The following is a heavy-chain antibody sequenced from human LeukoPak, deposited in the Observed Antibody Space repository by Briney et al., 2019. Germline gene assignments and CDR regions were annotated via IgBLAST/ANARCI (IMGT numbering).Heavy chain of an antibody. V-gene: IGHV3-21*03. J-gene: IGHJ4*02. CDR1: GFTYSSYS. CDR3: ATTPNPYYVFWRGYYTDPYYFAY. D-gene: IGHD3-3*01. CDR2: ISSSSSYI. Sequence: GWPLRLSSAAPGFTYSSYSMNSVRKAPGKGLEWVSSISSSSSYIYYADSVKGRFTISRDNAKNSLYLQMNSLRAEGTAVYNRATTPNPYYVFWRGYYTDPYYFAYWAKGTLVTVSS.